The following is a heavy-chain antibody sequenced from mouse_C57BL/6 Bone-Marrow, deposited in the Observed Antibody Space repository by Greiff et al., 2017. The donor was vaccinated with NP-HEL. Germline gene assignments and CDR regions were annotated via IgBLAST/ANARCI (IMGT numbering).Heavy chain of an antibody. D-gene: IGHD2-1*01. CDR2: INPNNGGT. Sequence: VQLQQSGPELVKPGASVKMSCKASGYTFTDYNMHWVKQSHGKSLEWIGYINPNNGGTSYNQKFKGKATLTVNKSSSTAYMELRSLTSEDSAVYYCASGGNYRNYAMDYWGQGTSVTVSS. CDR3: ASGGNYRNYAMDY. CDR1: GYTFTDYN. V-gene: IGHV1-22*01. J-gene: IGHJ4*01.